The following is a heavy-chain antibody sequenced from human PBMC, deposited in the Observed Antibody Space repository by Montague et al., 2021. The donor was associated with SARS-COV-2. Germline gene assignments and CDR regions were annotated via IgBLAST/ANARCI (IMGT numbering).Heavy chain of an antibody. CDR1: GGSISNGSYS. Sequence: TLSLTCSVSGGSISNGSYSWSWIRQPPGKGLEWIGYIFPGGSTYYNASLQSRVTISIDTSKNQLSLRLTSITAADTAVYFCARGGADVGDYGWLDPWGQGILVTVS. J-gene: IGHJ5*02. D-gene: IGHD4-17*01. V-gene: IGHV4-30-2*01. CDR2: IFPGGST. CDR3: ARGGADVGDYGWLDP.